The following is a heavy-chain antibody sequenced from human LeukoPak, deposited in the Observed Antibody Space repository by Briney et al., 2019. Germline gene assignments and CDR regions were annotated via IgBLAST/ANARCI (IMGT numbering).Heavy chain of an antibody. V-gene: IGHV1-46*01. D-gene: IGHD2-2*01. CDR2: TNPSGGST. J-gene: IGHJ3*02. CDR1: GYTFTSYY. Sequence: ASVKVSCKASGYTFTSYYMHWVRQAPGQGLEWMGITNPSGGSTSYAQKFQGRVTMTRDTSTSTVYMELSSLRSEDTAVYYCARFHPWAIRDTSHPSDAFDIWGQGTMVTVSS. CDR3: ARFHPWAIRDTSHPSDAFDI.